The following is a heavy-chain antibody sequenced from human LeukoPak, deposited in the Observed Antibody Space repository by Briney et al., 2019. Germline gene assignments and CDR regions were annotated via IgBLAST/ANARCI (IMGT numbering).Heavy chain of an antibody. CDR1: GFTFSSYS. Sequence: GGSLRLSCPASGFTFSSYSMNWVRQAPRNRLEWVSSISSSSIYIYYADSVKGRLPISRENAKNSRYLQMNSLIAEDTAVYYCARDGRDYRYYGMDVWGQGTTVTVSS. D-gene: IGHD1-1*01. CDR3: ARDGRDYRYYGMDV. J-gene: IGHJ6*02. V-gene: IGHV3-21*01. CDR2: ISSSSIYI.